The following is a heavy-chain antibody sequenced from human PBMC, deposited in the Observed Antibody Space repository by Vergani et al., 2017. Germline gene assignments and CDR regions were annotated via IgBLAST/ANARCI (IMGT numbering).Heavy chain of an antibody. CDR1: GGSISSSSYY. V-gene: IGHV4-39*07. CDR3: AVTEGDYDSSGYARGFGHYYFDY. Sequence: QLQLQESGPGLVKPSETLSLTCTVSGGSISSSSYYWGWIRQPPGKGLEWIGSIYYSGSTYYNPSLKSRVTISVDTSKNQFSLKLSSVTAADTAVYYCAVTEGDYDSSGYARGFGHYYFDYWGQGTLVTVSS. D-gene: IGHD3-22*01. CDR2: IYYSGST. J-gene: IGHJ4*02.